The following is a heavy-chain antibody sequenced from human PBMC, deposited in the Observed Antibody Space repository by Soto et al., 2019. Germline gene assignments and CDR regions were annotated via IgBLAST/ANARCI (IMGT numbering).Heavy chain of an antibody. D-gene: IGHD1-26*01. J-gene: IGHJ4*02. V-gene: IGHV3-23*01. CDR1: GLTFSSYA. CDR3: AKRPRALLTFDY. CDR2: ISGGGGST. Sequence: GGSLRLSCAASGLTFSSYAMSWVRQAPGKGLEWVSVISGGGGSTYYADSVKGRFTISRDNSKNTLYLQMNSLRAEDTAIYYCAKRPRALLTFDYWGQGTLVTVSS.